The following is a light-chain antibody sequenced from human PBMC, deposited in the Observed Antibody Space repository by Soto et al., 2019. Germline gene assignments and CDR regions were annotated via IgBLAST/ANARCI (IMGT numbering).Light chain of an antibody. CDR3: QAGDNSVV. J-gene: IGLJ2*01. V-gene: IGLV3-1*01. CDR1: KLGSKY. CDR2: DET. Sequence: SYELTQPPSVSVSPGQTATMTCSGDKLGSKYVCWYQQKPGQSPVLVVYDETKRPSGIPERFSGPNSGNPDTLTISGTQAMDEADYYCQAGDNSVVFGRGTKLTVL.